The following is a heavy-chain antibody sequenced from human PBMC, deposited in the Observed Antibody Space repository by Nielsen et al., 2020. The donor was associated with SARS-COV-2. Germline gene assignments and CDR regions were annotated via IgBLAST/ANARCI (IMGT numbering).Heavy chain of an antibody. Sequence: ASVKVSCKASGYTFTSYAMHWVRQAPGQRLEWMGWTNAGNGNTKYSQKFQGRVTITRDTSASTAYMELSSLRSEDTAVYYCARDGSSWSYYYYMDVWGKGTTVTVSS. CDR3: ARDGSSWSYYYYMDV. V-gene: IGHV1-3*01. J-gene: IGHJ6*03. D-gene: IGHD6-13*01. CDR2: TNAGNGNT. CDR1: GYTFTSYA.